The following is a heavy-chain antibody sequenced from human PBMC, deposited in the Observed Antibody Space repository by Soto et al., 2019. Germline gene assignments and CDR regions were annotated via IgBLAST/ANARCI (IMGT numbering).Heavy chain of an antibody. CDR3: ARPYYDSTRILAFDI. V-gene: IGHV1-3*01. CDR2: INPGTGNT. CDR1: GYTFTSYA. D-gene: IGHD2-2*01. J-gene: IGHJ3*02. Sequence: QVQLVQSGAEVKKPGASVKVSCKASGYTFTSYALHWVRQAPGQRLEWMGWINPGTGNTVYSQKFQARVTITRDTSASTVSMELSSLRSEDTAVYYCARPYYDSTRILAFDIWGLGTMVTVAS.